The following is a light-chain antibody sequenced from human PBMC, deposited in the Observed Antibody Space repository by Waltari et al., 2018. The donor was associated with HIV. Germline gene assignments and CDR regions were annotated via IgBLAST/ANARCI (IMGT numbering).Light chain of an antibody. CDR3: ETWDSNTHKVV. Sequence: QPVLTQSSSASASLGSSVKLTCTLSSAHRSYIIAWHQQQPGKAPRYLMKLEGSGSYNKGSGIPDRFSGSSSGADRYLTISNLQSEDEADYYCETWDSNTHKVVFGGGTKLTVL. CDR2: LEGSGSY. J-gene: IGLJ2*01. CDR1: SAHRSYI. V-gene: IGLV4-60*03.